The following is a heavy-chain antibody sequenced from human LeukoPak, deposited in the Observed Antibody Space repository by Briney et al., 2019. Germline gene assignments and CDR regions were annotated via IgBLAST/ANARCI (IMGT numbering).Heavy chain of an antibody. CDR1: GFTFSSYA. CDR3: ARRPYYDYVWGSSDY. V-gene: IGHV3-30*04. Sequence: GGSLRLSCAASGFTFSSYAMHWVRQAPGKGLEWVAVISYDGSNKYYADSVKGRFTISRDNSKNTLYLQMNSLRAEDTAVYYCARRPYYDYVWGSSDYWGQGTLVTVSS. D-gene: IGHD3-16*01. J-gene: IGHJ4*02. CDR2: ISYDGSNK.